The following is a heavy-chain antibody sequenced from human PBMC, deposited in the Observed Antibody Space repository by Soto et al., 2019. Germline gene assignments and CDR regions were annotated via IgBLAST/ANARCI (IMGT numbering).Heavy chain of an antibody. Sequence: SLRLSCAASGFTFSSYGMHWVRQAPGKGLEWVAVISYDGSNKYYADSVKGRFTISRDNSKNTLYLQMNSLRAEDTAVYYCAKPMSTISHYFDYWGQGTLVTVSS. J-gene: IGHJ4*02. CDR1: GFTFSSYG. D-gene: IGHD3-9*01. CDR2: ISYDGSNK. V-gene: IGHV3-30*18. CDR3: AKPMSTISHYFDY.